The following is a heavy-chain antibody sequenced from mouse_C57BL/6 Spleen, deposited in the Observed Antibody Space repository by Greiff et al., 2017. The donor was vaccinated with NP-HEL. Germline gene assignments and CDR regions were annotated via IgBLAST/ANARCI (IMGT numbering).Heavy chain of an antibody. CDR2: INYDGSST. J-gene: IGHJ4*01. CDR3: ARDDLYAMDY. V-gene: IGHV5-16*01. CDR1: GFTFSDYY. Sequence: EVQLKESEGGLVQPGSSMKLSCTASGFTFSDYYMAWVRQVPEKGLEWVANINYDGSSTYYLDSLKSRFIISRDNAKNILYLQMSSLKSEDTATYYCARDDLYAMDYWGQGTSVTVSS.